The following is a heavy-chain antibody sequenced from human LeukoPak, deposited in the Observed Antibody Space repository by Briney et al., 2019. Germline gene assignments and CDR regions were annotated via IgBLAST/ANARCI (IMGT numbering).Heavy chain of an antibody. D-gene: IGHD4-17*01. Sequence: GAPVKVSCKASGGTFSSYAISWVRQAPGQGLEWMGRIIPIFGTANYAQRFQGRVTITTDESTSTAYMELSSLRSEDTAVYYCAREYDYGVEVLYFDYWGQGTLVTVSS. CDR2: IIPIFGTA. CDR3: AREYDYGVEVLYFDY. J-gene: IGHJ4*02. CDR1: GGTFSSYA. V-gene: IGHV1-69*05.